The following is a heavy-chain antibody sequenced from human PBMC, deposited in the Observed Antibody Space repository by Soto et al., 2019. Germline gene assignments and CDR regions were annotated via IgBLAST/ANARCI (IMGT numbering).Heavy chain of an antibody. Sequence: QVQLQESGPGLVKPSETLSLTCTVSGGSISSYYWSWIRQPPGKGLEWIGYIYNSGSTNYNPSLNSRVTISVDTTKSQFSLKLSSVTAADTAVYYCARGAPYSQIDYWGQGTLVTVSS. V-gene: IGHV4-59*01. J-gene: IGHJ4*02. CDR1: GGSISSYY. D-gene: IGHD5-18*01. CDR2: IYNSGST. CDR3: ARGAPYSQIDY.